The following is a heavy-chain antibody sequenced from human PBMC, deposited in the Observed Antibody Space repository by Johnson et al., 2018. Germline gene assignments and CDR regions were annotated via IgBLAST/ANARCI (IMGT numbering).Heavy chain of an antibody. CDR1: GFTFSNYG. CDR3: AKDRQTYYYYGMDV. CDR2: ISYDGSNK. Sequence: QVQLVQSGGGVVQPGRSLRLSCAASGFTFSNYGMHWVRQAPGKGLAWVAVISYDGSNKYYADSVKGRFTIARDNSKNTLYLQMNSLRAEDTAVYYCAKDRQTYYYYGMDVWGQGTMVTVSS. J-gene: IGHJ6*02. V-gene: IGHV3-30*18.